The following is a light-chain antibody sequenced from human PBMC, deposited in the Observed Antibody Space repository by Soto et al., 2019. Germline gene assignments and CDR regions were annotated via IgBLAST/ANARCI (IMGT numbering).Light chain of an antibody. CDR3: QQYDNWPWT. Sequence: EIVMTQSPATLSVSLGGRATFSCRASQTISGTLAWYQQKPGQAPRLLIHGASTRAPGFPARFSGSGSGTDFTLTISSLQSEDFAVYYCQQYDNWPWTFGQGTKVDIK. V-gene: IGKV3-15*01. CDR1: QTISGT. J-gene: IGKJ1*01. CDR2: GAS.